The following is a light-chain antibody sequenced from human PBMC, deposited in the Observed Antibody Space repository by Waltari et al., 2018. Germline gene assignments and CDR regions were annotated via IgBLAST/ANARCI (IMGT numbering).Light chain of an antibody. J-gene: IGKJ4*01. CDR3: QQRSNWPPLT. CDR2: DAS. CDR1: QSVSSY. V-gene: IGKV3-11*01. Sequence: EIVLTQSPATLSLSPGERATLSCRASQSVSSYLAWYPQKPGQAPRLLIYDASNRAPGIPARFSGSGSGTDFTLTISSLEPEDFAVYYCQQRSNWPPLTFGGGTKVEIK.